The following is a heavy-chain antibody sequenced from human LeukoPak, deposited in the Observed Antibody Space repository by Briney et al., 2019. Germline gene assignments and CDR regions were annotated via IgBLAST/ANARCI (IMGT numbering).Heavy chain of an antibody. Sequence: GGSLRLSCAASGFSFRSHWMSWVRQAPGKGLERVANIKKDGSEKYYVDSVKGRFTISRDNANNSLYLQMNSLRVEDTAVYYCASGDDNWGQGTLVTVSS. CDR1: GFSFRSHW. CDR3: ASGDDN. CDR2: IKKDGSEK. V-gene: IGHV3-7*01. J-gene: IGHJ4*02. D-gene: IGHD3-10*01.